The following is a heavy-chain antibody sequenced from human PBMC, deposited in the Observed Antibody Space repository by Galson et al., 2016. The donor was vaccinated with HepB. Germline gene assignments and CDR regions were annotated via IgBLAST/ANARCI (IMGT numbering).Heavy chain of an antibody. V-gene: IGHV3-30-3*01. CDR1: RFTFSRNA. CDR3: ARDPYGDNDAFDI. Sequence: SLRLSCAASRFTFSRNAMHWVRQAPGKGLDWVAAISYDGRDKNYADSVKGRFTISRDNSRNMVYLEMNSLRPEDTAVYYCARDPYGDNDAFDIWGQGTMVSVSS. CDR2: ISYDGRDK. J-gene: IGHJ3*02. D-gene: IGHD4-17*01.